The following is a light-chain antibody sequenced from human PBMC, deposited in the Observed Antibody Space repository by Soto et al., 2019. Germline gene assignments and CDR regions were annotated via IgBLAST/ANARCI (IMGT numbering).Light chain of an antibody. CDR2: VGADGVVG. V-gene: IGLV9-49*01. Sequence: QSVLTQPPSASASLGDSVTLTCTLSSGYSNYKVDWYQQRPGKGPRFVMRVGADGVVGSKGDGIPDRFSVLGSGLNRYLTIKNIQGEDESDYHCGADHGSGSDSVFGGGTKLTVL. J-gene: IGLJ2*01. CDR1: SGYSNYK. CDR3: GADHGSGSDSV.